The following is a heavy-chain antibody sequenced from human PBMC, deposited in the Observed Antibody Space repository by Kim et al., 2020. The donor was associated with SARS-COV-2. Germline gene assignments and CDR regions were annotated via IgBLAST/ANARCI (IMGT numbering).Heavy chain of an antibody. J-gene: IGHJ6*02. CDR1: GGSISSYY. CDR2: IYYSGST. D-gene: IGHD6-13*01. Sequence: SETLSLTCTVSGGSISSYYWSWIRQPPGKGLEWIGYIYYSGSTNYNPSLKSRVTISVDTSKNQFSLKLSSVTAADTAVYYCARDTEAAAGYYYYGMDVWGQGTTVTVSS. V-gene: IGHV4-59*13. CDR3: ARDTEAAAGYYYYGMDV.